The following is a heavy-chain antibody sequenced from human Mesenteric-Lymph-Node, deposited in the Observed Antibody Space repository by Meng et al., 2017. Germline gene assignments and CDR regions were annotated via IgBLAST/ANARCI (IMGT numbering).Heavy chain of an antibody. Sequence: QVQLQVSGPGLVKPSQTLSLSCTVSGGSISRGGHSWSWIRQHPGKGLEWIAYIYYSGSTYYNPSLKSRVILSVDTSKNQFSLKLSSVTAADTAVYYCARVDSSGYFLDYWGQGTLVTVSS. V-gene: IGHV4-31*03. D-gene: IGHD3-22*01. CDR1: GGSISRGGHS. CDR3: ARVDSSGYFLDY. J-gene: IGHJ4*01. CDR2: IYYSGST.